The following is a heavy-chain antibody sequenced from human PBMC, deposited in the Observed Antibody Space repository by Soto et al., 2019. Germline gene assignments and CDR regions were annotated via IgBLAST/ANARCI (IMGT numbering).Heavy chain of an antibody. D-gene: IGHD2-21*02. V-gene: IGHV5-10-1*01. CDR1: GYSFTSYW. CDR2: IDPSDSYT. CDR3: AGPPTSYCGGDCYTGYYYYGMDV. Sequence: GESLKISCKGSGYSFTSYWISWVRQMPGKGLEWMGRIDPSDSYTNYSPSFQGHVTISADKSISTAYLQWSSLKASDTAMYYCAGPPTSYCGGDCYTGYYYYGMDVWGQGTTVTVSS. J-gene: IGHJ6*02.